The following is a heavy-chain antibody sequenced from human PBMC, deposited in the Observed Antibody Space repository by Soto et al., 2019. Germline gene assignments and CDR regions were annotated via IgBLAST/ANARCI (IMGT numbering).Heavy chain of an antibody. Sequence: QVQLVESGGGVVQPGRSLRLSCVASGFTFSTAGMHWVRQAPGEGLEWVGVIYYDGSEQYYGDSVKGRFTISRDNSKNTLYLQMNSLRDEDTALYYCAKEESSGWYRTADYWGQGILVTVSS. CDR2: IYYDGSEQ. J-gene: IGHJ4*02. CDR1: GFTFSTAG. CDR3: AKEESSGWYRTADY. V-gene: IGHV3-30*18. D-gene: IGHD6-19*01.